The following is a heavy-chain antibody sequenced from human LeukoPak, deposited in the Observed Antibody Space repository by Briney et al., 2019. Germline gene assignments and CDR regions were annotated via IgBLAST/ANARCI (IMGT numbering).Heavy chain of an antibody. J-gene: IGHJ4*02. V-gene: IGHV1-3*03. CDR2: INAGNGNT. Sequence: ASVKVSCKASGYTFTGYYMHWVRQAPGQGLEWMGWINAGNGNTKYSQEFQGRVTITRDTSASTAYMELSSLRSEDMAVYYCARGRAHYDYVWGSYAFDYWGQGTLVTVSS. CDR1: GYTFTGYY. D-gene: IGHD3-16*01. CDR3: ARGRAHYDYVWGSYAFDY.